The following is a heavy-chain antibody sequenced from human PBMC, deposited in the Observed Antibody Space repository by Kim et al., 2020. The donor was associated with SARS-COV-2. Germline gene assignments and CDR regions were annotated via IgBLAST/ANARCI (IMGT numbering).Heavy chain of an antibody. D-gene: IGHD3-9*01. CDR1: GFTFSSYA. J-gene: IGHJ4*02. Sequence: GGSLRLSCAASGFTFSSYAMSWVRQAPGKGLEWVSAISGSGGSTYYADSVKGRFTISRDNSKNTLYLQMNSLRAEDTAVYYCAKLTQRDDILTGYTHDYWGQGTLVTVSS. CDR3: AKLTQRDDILTGYTHDY. CDR2: ISGSGGST. V-gene: IGHV3-23*01.